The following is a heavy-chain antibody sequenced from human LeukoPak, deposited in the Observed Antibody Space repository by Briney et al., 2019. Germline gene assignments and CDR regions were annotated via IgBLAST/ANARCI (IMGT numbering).Heavy chain of an antibody. CDR1: GGSISSYY. CDR3: ASSRAITYFDY. D-gene: IGHD5-24*01. V-gene: IGHV4-59*01. Sequence: SETLSLTCTVSGGSISSYYWSWIRQPPGKGLEWIGCVYYSGSTNYNPSLKSRVTISVDTSKNQFSLKLNSVTAADTAVYYCASSRAITYFDYWGQGTLVTVSS. CDR2: VYYSGST. J-gene: IGHJ4*02.